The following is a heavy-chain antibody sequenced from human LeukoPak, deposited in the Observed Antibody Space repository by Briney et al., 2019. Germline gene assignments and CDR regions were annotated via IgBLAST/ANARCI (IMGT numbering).Heavy chain of an antibody. Sequence: GGSLRLSCAASGFTFDDYAMHWVRQAPGKGLEWVSGISWNSGSIGYADSVKGRFTISRDNAKNSLYLQMNSLRAEDTALYHCARDANPKGFNYYGSGSYYYYYYYMDVWGKGTTVTVSS. J-gene: IGHJ6*03. CDR3: ARDANPKGFNYYGSGSYYYYYYYMDV. D-gene: IGHD3-10*01. CDR2: ISWNSGSI. CDR1: GFTFDDYA. V-gene: IGHV3-9*01.